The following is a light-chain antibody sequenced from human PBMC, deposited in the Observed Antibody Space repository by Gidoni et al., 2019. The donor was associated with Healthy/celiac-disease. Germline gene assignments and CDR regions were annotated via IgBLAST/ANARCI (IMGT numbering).Light chain of an antibody. CDR1: QGISSY. CDR2: AAS. CDR3: QQYYSYPRS. Sequence: AIRMTQSPSSFSASTGDRVTITCRASQGISSYLAWYQQKPGKAPKLLIYAASTLQSGVPSRFSGSGSGTDCTITISCLQSEDFATYYCQQYYSYPRSFGQGTKVEIK. J-gene: IGKJ1*01. V-gene: IGKV1-8*01.